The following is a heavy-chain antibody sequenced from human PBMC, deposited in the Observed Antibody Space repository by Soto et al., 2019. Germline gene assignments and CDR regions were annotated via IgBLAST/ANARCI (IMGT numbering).Heavy chain of an antibody. CDR3: ARVGYNFWSRHHYYGMDV. D-gene: IGHD3-3*01. V-gene: IGHV1-69*06. CDR1: GGTFSSYA. Sequence: QVRLVQSGAEVKKPGSSVKVSCEASGGTFSSYAVTWVRQAPGQGLEWMGGIIPIVTTPNYAQKFQGRLTISADKSTSTSYMELSSLRSEDTGVYYCARVGYNFWSRHHYYGMDVWGQGTTLIVSS. CDR2: IIPIVTTP. J-gene: IGHJ6*02.